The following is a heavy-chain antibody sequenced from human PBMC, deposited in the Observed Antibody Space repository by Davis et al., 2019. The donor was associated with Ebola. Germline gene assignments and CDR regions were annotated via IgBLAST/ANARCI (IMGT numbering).Heavy chain of an antibody. CDR1: GFTFSSYA. CDR2: INHSGST. V-gene: IGHV4-34*01. Sequence: ESLKISCAASGFTFSSYAMSWIRQPPGKGLEWIGEINHSGSTNYNPSLKSRVTISVDTPKNQFSLKLSSVTAADTAVYYCARGGDFGVDNWFDPWGQGTLVTVSS. J-gene: IGHJ5*02. CDR3: ARGGDFGVDNWFDP. D-gene: IGHD3-3*01.